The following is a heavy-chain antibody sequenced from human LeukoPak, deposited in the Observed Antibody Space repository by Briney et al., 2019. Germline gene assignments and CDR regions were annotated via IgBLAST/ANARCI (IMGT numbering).Heavy chain of an antibody. Sequence: SETLSLTCTVSGGSISSYFWSWIRRPPGKGLEWIGYIYYSGSTNYNPSLKSRVTISVDTSKNQFSLKLSSVTAADTAVYYCASARLGSGLEGAFDLWGQGTMVTVSS. D-gene: IGHD6-25*01. J-gene: IGHJ3*01. V-gene: IGHV4-59*01. CDR1: GGSISSYF. CDR3: ASARLGSGLEGAFDL. CDR2: IYYSGST.